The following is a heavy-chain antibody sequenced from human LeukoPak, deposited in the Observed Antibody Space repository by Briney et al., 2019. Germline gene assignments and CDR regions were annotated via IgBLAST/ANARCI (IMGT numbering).Heavy chain of an antibody. Sequence: SETLSLTCTVSGDSIRRSTHYGGWIRQSPEKGLEWIGTIYDSGATYYNPSFRSRVTISVDTSKSQLHLKMQSVTAADTAVYYCTREPATWGQGTLVIVSS. CDR1: GDSIRRSTHY. D-gene: IGHD2-2*01. CDR2: IYDSGAT. J-gene: IGHJ5*02. CDR3: TREPAT. V-gene: IGHV4-39*06.